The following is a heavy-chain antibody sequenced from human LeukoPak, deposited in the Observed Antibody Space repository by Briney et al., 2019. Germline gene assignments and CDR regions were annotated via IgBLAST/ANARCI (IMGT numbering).Heavy chain of an antibody. CDR2: IIPIFGTA. V-gene: IGHV1-69*05. CDR3: ARADDYVWGSYRLMSHYYYYMDV. J-gene: IGHJ6*03. Sequence: SVKVSCKASGGTFSSYAISWVRQAPGQGLEWMGGIIPIFGTANYAQKFQGRVTITTDESTSTAYMEISSLSSEDTKLYYCARADDYVWGSYRLMSHYYYYMDVWGKGTTVTVSS. D-gene: IGHD3-16*02. CDR1: GGTFSSYA.